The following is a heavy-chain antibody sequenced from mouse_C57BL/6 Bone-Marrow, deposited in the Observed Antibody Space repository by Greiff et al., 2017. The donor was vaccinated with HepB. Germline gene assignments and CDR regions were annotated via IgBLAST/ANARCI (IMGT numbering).Heavy chain of an antibody. CDR3: ARFSFFYYGSSYRYFDV. Sequence: QVQLQQPGAELVKPGASVKLSCKASGYTFTSYWMHWVKQRPGQGLEWIGMIHPNSGSTNYNEKFKSKATLTVDKSSSTAYMQLSSLTSEDSAVYYCARFSFFYYGSSYRYFDVWGTGTTVTVSS. CDR2: IHPNSGST. CDR1: GYTFTSYW. D-gene: IGHD1-1*01. V-gene: IGHV1-64*01. J-gene: IGHJ1*03.